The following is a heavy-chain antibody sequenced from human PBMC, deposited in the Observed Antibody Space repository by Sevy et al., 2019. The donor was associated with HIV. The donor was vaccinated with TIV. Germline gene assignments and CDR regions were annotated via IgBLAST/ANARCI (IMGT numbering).Heavy chain of an antibody. D-gene: IGHD2-15*01. CDR3: ARISGGSIASWFDP. V-gene: IGHV3-11*06. CDR1: GFTFSDYY. J-gene: IGHJ5*02. Sequence: GGSLRLSCAASGFTFSDYYMSWIRQAPGKGLEWVSYISSSSSYTNYAHSVKGRFTISRDNAKNSLYLQMNSLRAEDTAVYYCARISGGSIASWFDPWGQGTLVTVSS. CDR2: ISSSSSYT.